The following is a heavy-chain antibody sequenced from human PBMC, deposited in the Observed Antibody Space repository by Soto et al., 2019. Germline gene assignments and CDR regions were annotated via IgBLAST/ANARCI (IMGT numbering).Heavy chain of an antibody. CDR2: IYPGDSDT. J-gene: IGHJ6*02. CDR3: ARDSSSSVVDYYYGMDV. CDR1: GYSFTSYW. D-gene: IGHD6-6*01. V-gene: IGHV5-51*01. Sequence: GESLKISCKGSGYSFTSYWIGWVRQMPGKGLEWMGIIYPGDSDTRYSPSFQGQVTISADKSISTAYLQWSSPKAPDTAMYYCARDSSSSVVDYYYGMDVWGQGTTVTVSS.